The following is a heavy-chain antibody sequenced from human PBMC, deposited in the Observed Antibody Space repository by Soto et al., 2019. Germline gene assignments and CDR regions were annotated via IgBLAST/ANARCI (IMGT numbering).Heavy chain of an antibody. J-gene: IGHJ6*02. D-gene: IGHD6-13*01. CDR2: MNPINGAA. CDR1: GYDFTAYD. Sequence: RASLKVSCKASGYDFTAYDINWVLQASGQGLEWMGWMNPINGAAGSARRFQGRISMTRNTATGTAYLELTSLRSDDSAVYYCGRGPSPRAPAGGTPYYYAMDVWGQGTTVTVSS. CDR3: GRGPSPRAPAGGTPYYYAMDV. V-gene: IGHV1-8*02.